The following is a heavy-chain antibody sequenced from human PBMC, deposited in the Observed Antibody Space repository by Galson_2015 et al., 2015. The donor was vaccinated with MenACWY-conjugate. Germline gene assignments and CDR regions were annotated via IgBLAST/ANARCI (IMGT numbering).Heavy chain of an antibody. V-gene: IGHV1-18*01. J-gene: IGHJ4*02. CDR1: GYNFITYG. CDR2: ISTYNGNT. Sequence: SVKVSCKASGYNFITYGITWVRQAPGQGLEWVGWISTYNGNTVYAQKFQGRVSMTTDAATSTAYLELTSLTSDDTALYFCARVWSRQFEALNYWGQGSLVTVSS. CDR3: ARVWSRQFEALNY. D-gene: IGHD2-21*01.